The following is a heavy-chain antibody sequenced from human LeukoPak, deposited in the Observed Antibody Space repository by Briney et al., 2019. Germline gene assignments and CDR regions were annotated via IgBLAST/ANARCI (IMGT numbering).Heavy chain of an antibody. V-gene: IGHV1-2*02. CDR3: AGGNTFMDLDY. J-gene: IGHJ4*02. CDR1: GYTFTGYY. Sequence: ASVKACCKASGYTFTGYYMHWVRQAAGQGLEWMGWINPNSGSTNYAQKFQGRVTMTRDTSISTVHMELSRLRSDDTGVYYCAGGNTFMDLDYWGQGTLVTVSS. D-gene: IGHD3/OR15-3a*01. CDR2: INPNSGST.